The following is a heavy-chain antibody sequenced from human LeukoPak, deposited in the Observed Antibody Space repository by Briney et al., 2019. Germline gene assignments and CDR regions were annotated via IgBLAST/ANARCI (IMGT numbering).Heavy chain of an antibody. CDR2: IYYSGST. Sequence: PSETLSLTCTVSGGSISSSSYYWGWIRQPPGTGLEWIGSIYYSGSTYYNPSLKSRVTISVDTSKNQFSLKLSSVTAADTAVYYCARRLRYFREFDYWGQGTLVTVSS. V-gene: IGHV4-39*01. D-gene: IGHD3-9*01. CDR1: GGSISSSSYY. J-gene: IGHJ4*02. CDR3: ARRLRYFREFDY.